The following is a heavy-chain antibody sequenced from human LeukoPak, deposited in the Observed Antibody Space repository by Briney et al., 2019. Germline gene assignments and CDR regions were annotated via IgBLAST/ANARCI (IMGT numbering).Heavy chain of an antibody. CDR2: INAGNGNT. CDR1: GYTFTSYA. CDR3: ARDPDLLWFGELYYGMDV. J-gene: IGHJ6*02. V-gene: IGHV1-3*01. Sequence: ASVKVSCKASGYTFTSYAMHWVRQAPGQRLEWMGWINAGNGNTKYSQKFQGRVTITRDTSASTAYMELSSLRSEDTAVYYCARDPDLLWFGELYYGMDVWGQGTTVTVSS. D-gene: IGHD3-10*01.